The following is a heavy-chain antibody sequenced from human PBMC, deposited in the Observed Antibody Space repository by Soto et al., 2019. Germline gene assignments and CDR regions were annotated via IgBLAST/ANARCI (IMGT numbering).Heavy chain of an antibody. CDR3: TRHDSNYDFWSGSPPRYGMDV. V-gene: IGHV3-73*01. CDR1: GGTCLGSA. Sequence: GGSLRHSRSASGGTCLGSAMHRGPPATGKGRGWAGRIRSKANSYATAYAASVKGRFTIPRDDSKNTAYLQMNSLKTEDTAAYYCTRHDSNYDFWSGSPPRYGMDVWGQGTTVTVSS. CDR2: IRSKANSYAT. D-gene: IGHD3-3*01. J-gene: IGHJ6*02.